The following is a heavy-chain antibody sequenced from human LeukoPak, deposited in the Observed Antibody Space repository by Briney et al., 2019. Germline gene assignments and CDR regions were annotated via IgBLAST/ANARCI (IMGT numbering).Heavy chain of an antibody. CDR3: ARGGVWDPGAFDI. D-gene: IGHD1-26*01. CDR2: AYYRSTWYY. V-gene: IGHV6-1*01. J-gene: IGHJ3*02. CDR1: GDSVSSNSGA. Sequence: SQTLSLTCAISGDSVSSNSGAWNWIRQSPSGVLEWLGRAYYRSTWYYEYAVSVRSRATVSPDTSKNQFSLHLNSVTPEDTAVYYCARGGVWDPGAFDIWGQGTMVTVSS.